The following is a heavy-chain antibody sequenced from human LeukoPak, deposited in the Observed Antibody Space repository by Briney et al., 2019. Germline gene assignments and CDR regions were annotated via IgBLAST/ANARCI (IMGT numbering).Heavy chain of an antibody. CDR3: ARGGITIFGVVSYMDV. D-gene: IGHD3-3*01. CDR1: GFTFDDFA. CDR2: INWNGGDI. J-gene: IGHJ6*03. V-gene: IGHV3-20*04. Sequence: PGGSLRLSCVASGFTFDDFAMSWVRQAPGKGLEWVSFINWNGGDIGYADSVKGRFTISRDNAKNSLYLQMNSLRAEDTALYYCARGGITIFGVVSYMDVWGKGTTVTVSS.